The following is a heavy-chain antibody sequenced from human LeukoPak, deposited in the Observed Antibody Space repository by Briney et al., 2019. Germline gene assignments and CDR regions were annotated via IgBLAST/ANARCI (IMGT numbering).Heavy chain of an antibody. D-gene: IGHD1-26*01. CDR2: IKEDGSEK. CDR3: ARGSGSYYL. V-gene: IGHV3-7*04. J-gene: IGHJ4*02. Sequence: PGGSLRLSCAHSRFTFCSYLMSWVSDALRKGLEWVANIKEDGSEKYYVYSVKGRFTISRDNAKNSVYLQMNSLRAEDTAVYYCARGSGSYYLWGQGTLVTVSS. CDR1: RFTFCSYL.